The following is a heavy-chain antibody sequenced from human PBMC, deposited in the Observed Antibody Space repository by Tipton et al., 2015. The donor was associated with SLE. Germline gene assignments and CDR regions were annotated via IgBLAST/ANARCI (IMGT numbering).Heavy chain of an antibody. V-gene: IGHV4-39*07. CDR1: GGSISSSSYY. CDR3: ARVALSEQGPHDAFDI. CDR2: IYYSGST. D-gene: IGHD3-10*01. J-gene: IGHJ3*02. Sequence: TLSLTCTVSGGSISSSSYYWGWIRQPPGKGLEWIGSIYYSGSTYYNPSLKSRVTISVDTSKNQFSLKLSSVTAADTAVYYCARVALSEQGPHDAFDIWGQGTMVTVSS.